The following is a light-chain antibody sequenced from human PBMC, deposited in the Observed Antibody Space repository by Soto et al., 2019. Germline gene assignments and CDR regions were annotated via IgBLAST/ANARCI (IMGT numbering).Light chain of an antibody. CDR2: KAS. Sequence: DIQMTQSPSSLSASVEDRVIITCRASQSISNHLNWYQQKPGKAPKLLIYKASTLKSGVPSRFSGSGSGTEFTLTISSLQPGDFATYYCQHYNTYPWTFGQGTKVDIK. CDR3: QHYNTYPWT. V-gene: IGKV1-5*03. J-gene: IGKJ1*01. CDR1: QSISNH.